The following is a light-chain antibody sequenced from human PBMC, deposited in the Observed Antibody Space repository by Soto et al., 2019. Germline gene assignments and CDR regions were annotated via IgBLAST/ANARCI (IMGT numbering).Light chain of an antibody. CDR1: QSVNSK. CDR2: HAS. V-gene: IGKV3D-15*01. Sequence: EIVMTQSPATLSLSPGERATLSCRASQSVNSKLAWYQQKPGQSPRLVIYHASTRATDIPARFSGSGSGTDFTLTISSLEPEDFAVYYCQQYNSWLWTFGQGTKVDIK. CDR3: QQYNSWLWT. J-gene: IGKJ1*01.